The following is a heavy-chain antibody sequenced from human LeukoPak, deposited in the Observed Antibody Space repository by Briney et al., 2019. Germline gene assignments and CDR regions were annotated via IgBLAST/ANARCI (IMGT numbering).Heavy chain of an antibody. CDR3: ARVTSSGFYDAFDI. J-gene: IGHJ3*02. Sequence: PGGSLRLSCAASGFTFSSYWMHWVRQAPGKGLVWVSRINSDGSSTSYADSVKGRFTISRDNAKNTLYLQMNSLRAEGTAVYYCARVTSSGFYDAFDIWGQGTMVTVSS. CDR1: GFTFSSYW. CDR2: INSDGSST. D-gene: IGHD6-19*01. V-gene: IGHV3-74*01.